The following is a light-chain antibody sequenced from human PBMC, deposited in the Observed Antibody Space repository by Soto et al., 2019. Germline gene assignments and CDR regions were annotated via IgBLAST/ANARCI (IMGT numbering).Light chain of an antibody. CDR2: GAS. Sequence: EIVMTQSPATLSVSPGERATLSCRASQSVSSNLAWYQQKPGQAPRLLIYGASTRATGIPARFSGSGSGTELTLTISSLQSEDFEVYYCQQYNNWQEPFGQGTKVEIK. CDR1: QSVSSN. J-gene: IGKJ1*01. V-gene: IGKV3-15*01. CDR3: QQYNNWQEP.